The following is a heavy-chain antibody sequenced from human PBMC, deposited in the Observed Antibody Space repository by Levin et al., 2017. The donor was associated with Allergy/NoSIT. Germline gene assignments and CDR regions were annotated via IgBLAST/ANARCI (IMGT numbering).Heavy chain of an antibody. Sequence: GGSLRLSCAASGFTFDDYTMHWVRQAPGKGLEWVSLISWDGGSTYYADSVKGRFTISRDNSKNSLYLQMNSLRTEDTALYYCAKDYRRWGGSYEGGYYFDYWGQGTLVTVSA. CDR2: ISWDGGST. J-gene: IGHJ4*02. CDR3: AKDYRRWGGSYEGGYYFDY. CDR1: GFTFDDYT. D-gene: IGHD1-26*01. V-gene: IGHV3-43*01.